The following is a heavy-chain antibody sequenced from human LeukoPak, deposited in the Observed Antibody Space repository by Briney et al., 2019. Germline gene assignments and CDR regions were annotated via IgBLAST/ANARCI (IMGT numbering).Heavy chain of an antibody. V-gene: IGHV1-2*02. CDR2: INPNSGGT. D-gene: IGHD3-10*01. CDR1: GYTFTGYY. CDR3: ARVPTYYYGSGSFLDY. J-gene: IGHJ4*02. Sequence: ASVKVSCKASGYTFTGYYMHWVRQAPGQGLEWMGWINPNSGGTNYAQKFQGRVTMTRDTSISTAYMELSRLRSDDTAVYYCARVPTYYYGSGSFLDYWGQGTLVTVSS.